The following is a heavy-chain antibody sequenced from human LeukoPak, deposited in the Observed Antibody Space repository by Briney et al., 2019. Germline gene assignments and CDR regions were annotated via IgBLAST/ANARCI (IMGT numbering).Heavy chain of an antibody. J-gene: IGHJ4*02. CDR3: ARDYIAAAGKPSDY. V-gene: IGHV4-39*07. Sequence: SETLSLTCTVSGGSISSSSYYWGWIRQPPGKGLEWIGSIYYSGSTYYNPSLKSRVTISVDTSKNQFSLKLSSVTAADTAVYYCARDYIAAAGKPSDYWGQGTLVTVSS. CDR1: GGSISSSSYY. D-gene: IGHD6-13*01. CDR2: IYYSGST.